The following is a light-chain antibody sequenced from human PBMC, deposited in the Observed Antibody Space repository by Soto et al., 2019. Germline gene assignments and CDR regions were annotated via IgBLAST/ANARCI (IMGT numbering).Light chain of an antibody. J-gene: IGKJ1*01. Sequence: DIQMTQSPSSLSASVGDRVTITCRASQSIRSYLNWYQQKPGKAPKLLIYAASSLQSGVASRFSGSGSGTDFTLSISSLQPEDFATCYCQQRYSTQWTFGQGTKVEIK. CDR3: QQRYSTQWT. CDR2: AAS. CDR1: QSIRSY. V-gene: IGKV1-39*01.